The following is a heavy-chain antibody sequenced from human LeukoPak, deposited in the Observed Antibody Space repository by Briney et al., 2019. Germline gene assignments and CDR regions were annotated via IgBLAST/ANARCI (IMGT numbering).Heavy chain of an antibody. D-gene: IGHD3-10*01. J-gene: IGHJ4*02. CDR1: GGSISSGSYY. V-gene: IGHV4-61*02. Sequence: SQTLSLTCTVSGGSISSGSYYWGWIRQPAGKGLEWIGRIYTSGSTNYNPSLKSRVTISVDTSKNQFSLKLSSVTAADTAVYYCARVDRSGSYSILFDYWGQGTLVTVSS. CDR2: IYTSGST. CDR3: ARVDRSGSYSILFDY.